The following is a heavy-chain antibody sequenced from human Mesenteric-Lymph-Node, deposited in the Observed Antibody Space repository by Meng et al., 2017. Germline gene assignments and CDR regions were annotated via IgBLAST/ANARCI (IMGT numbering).Heavy chain of an antibody. D-gene: IGHD3-10*01. CDR2: INTDGSNT. CDR1: GFSFSNYW. CDR3: ADITAGF. Sequence: EVQLVGSGGVLVQPCGSLRLSCAASGFSFSNYWMHWVRQAPGKGLVWVSFINTDGSNTAYADSVKGRFTISRDNAKNTLYLQMNSLRVEDTAIYYCADITAGFWGQGTLVTVSS. V-gene: IGHV3-74*01. J-gene: IGHJ4*02.